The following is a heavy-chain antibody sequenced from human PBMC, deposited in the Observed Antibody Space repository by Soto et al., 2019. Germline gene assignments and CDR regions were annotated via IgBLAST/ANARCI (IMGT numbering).Heavy chain of an antibody. D-gene: IGHD3-3*01. CDR1: GGSISSYY. Sequence: PSETLSLTCTVSGGSISSYYWSWIRQPPGKGLEWIGYIYYSGSTNYNPSLKSRVTIAVDTPKSQFSLKLSSVTAADTAVYYCARGDYDFWSGYYRPYYYYGMDVWGQGTTVTVSS. CDR2: IYYSGST. V-gene: IGHV4-59*01. J-gene: IGHJ6*02. CDR3: ARGDYDFWSGYYRPYYYYGMDV.